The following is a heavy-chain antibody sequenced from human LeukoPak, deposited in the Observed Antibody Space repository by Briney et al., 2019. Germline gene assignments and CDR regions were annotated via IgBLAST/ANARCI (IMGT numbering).Heavy chain of an antibody. Sequence: GGSLRLSCAASGFTFSSYSMNWVRQAPGKGLEWVSSINSDSSLMFYAESVKGRFTISRDNARNSLYLQMNSLRAEDTAIYYCAKPDGPDFWGQGTLVTVSS. V-gene: IGHV3-21*04. CDR1: GFTFSSYS. D-gene: IGHD4-17*01. CDR3: AKPDGPDF. CDR2: INSDSSLM. J-gene: IGHJ4*02.